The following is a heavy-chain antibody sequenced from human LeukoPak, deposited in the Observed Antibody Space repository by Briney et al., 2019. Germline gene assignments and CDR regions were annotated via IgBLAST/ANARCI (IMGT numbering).Heavy chain of an antibody. CDR3: VKDLYSYSFDY. Sequence: GGSLRLSCSASGFTFRNYGMHWVRQAPSKGLEYVSTISSYGGSTYYADLVKGRFTISRDNSKNTLYLQMSSLRAGDTAVYYCVKDLYSYSFDYWGQGTLVTVSS. D-gene: IGHD2-8*01. CDR1: GFTFRNYG. V-gene: IGHV3-64D*09. CDR2: ISSYGGST. J-gene: IGHJ4*02.